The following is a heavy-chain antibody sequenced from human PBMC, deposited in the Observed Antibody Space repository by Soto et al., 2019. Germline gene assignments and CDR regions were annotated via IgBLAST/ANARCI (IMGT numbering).Heavy chain of an antibody. Sequence: SQTLSLTCTVSGGSISSSSYYWGWIRQPPGKGLEWIGSIYYSGSTYYNPSLKSRVTISVDTSKNQFSLKLSSVTAADTAVYYCARLASFRYMDVWGKGTTVTVSS. J-gene: IGHJ6*03. V-gene: IGHV4-39*01. CDR2: IYYSGST. CDR3: ARLASFRYMDV. CDR1: GGSISSSSYY.